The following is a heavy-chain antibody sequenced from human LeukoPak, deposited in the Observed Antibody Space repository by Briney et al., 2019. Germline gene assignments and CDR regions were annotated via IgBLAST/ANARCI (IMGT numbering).Heavy chain of an antibody. CDR1: GFTFSSYW. D-gene: IGHD3-22*01. J-gene: IGHJ4*02. CDR2: IKQDGSEK. CDR3: AKGISSGYYFDY. Sequence: GGSLRLSCAASGFTFSSYWMSWVRQAPGKGLEWVANIKQDGSEKYYVDSVKGRFTISRDNAKNSLYLQMNSLRAEDTALNYCAKGISSGYYFDYWGQGTLVTVSS. V-gene: IGHV3-7*03.